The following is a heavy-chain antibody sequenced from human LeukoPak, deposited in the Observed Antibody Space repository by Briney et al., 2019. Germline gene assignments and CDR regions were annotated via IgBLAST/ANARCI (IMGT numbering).Heavy chain of an antibody. J-gene: IGHJ4*02. Sequence: GGSLRLSCAASGFTFSNHWMHWVRQTPGEGLVWVSRISSDGSSTTYAGSVKGRFTISRDNAKNTLYLQMNNLRAEDTAMYYCARDQRVTGRPDIDYWGQGTLVIVSS. CDR1: GFTFSNHW. CDR3: ARDQRVTGRPDIDY. V-gene: IGHV3-74*03. CDR2: ISSDGSST. D-gene: IGHD6-6*01.